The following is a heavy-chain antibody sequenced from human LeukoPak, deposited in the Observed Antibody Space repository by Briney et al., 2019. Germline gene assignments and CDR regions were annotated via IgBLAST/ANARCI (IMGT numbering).Heavy chain of an antibody. CDR1: GFTFSNAG. V-gene: IGHV3-15*01. CDR3: ARVASPKKNWFDP. J-gene: IGHJ5*02. Sequence: GGSLRLSCAASGFTFSNAGMSWARQAPGKGLEWVGRIKSKTDGGTTDYAAPVKGRFTISREDTKNALYLQMNSLRAEDTAVYYCARVASPKKNWFDPWGQGTLVTVSS. CDR2: IKSKTDGGTT.